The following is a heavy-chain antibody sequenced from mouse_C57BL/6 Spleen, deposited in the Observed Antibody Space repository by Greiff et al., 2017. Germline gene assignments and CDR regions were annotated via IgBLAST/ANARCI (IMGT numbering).Heavy chain of an antibody. CDR1: GFTFSSYT. CDR3: ATGTGNYFDY. J-gene: IGHJ2*01. CDR2: ISGGGGNT. Sequence: EVMLVESGGGLVKPGGSLKLSCAASGFTFSSYTMSWVRQTPEKRLEWVATISGGGGNTYFPDSVKGRFTISRDNAKNTLYLQMSSLRSEDTALYYCATGTGNYFDYGGQGTTLTVSS. V-gene: IGHV5-9*01. D-gene: IGHD4-1*01.